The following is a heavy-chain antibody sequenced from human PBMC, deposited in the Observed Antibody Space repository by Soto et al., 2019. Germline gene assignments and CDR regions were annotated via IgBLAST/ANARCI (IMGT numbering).Heavy chain of an antibody. J-gene: IGHJ4*02. Sequence: ASVKVFCKASGYTFTSYAMHWVRQAPGQRLEWMGWINAGNGNTKYSQKFQGRFTVSRDDSKSIAFLQMNSLKTEDTAVYYCTRVDCSSASCYGDYGDYGLDYWGLGTLVTSPQ. CDR1: GYTFTSYA. CDR2: INAGNGNT. CDR3: TRVDCSSASCYGDYGDYGLDY. D-gene: IGHD2-2*01. V-gene: IGHV1-3*01.